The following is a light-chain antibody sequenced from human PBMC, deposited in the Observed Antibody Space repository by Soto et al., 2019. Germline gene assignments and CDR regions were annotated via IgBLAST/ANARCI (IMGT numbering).Light chain of an antibody. Sequence: EIVLTQSPGTLSLSPGERATLSCRASQSVSSSYLAWYQQKPGQAPRLLIYGASSRATGIPDRFSGSGSGTHFPLPISRLEPEDLAVYYCQQYGSSPQSFGQGTKVEIK. V-gene: IGKV3-20*01. CDR1: QSVSSSY. J-gene: IGKJ1*01. CDR2: GAS. CDR3: QQYGSSPQS.